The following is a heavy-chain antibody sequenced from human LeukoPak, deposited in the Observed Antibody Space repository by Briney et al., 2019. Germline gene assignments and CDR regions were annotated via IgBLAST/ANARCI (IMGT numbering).Heavy chain of an antibody. Sequence: ASVKVSCKASGGTFSSYAISWVRQAPGQGLEWMGRIIPILGIANYAQKFQGRVTITADKSTSTAYMELSSLRSEDTAVYYCARESRDDILTGYYPHYFDYWGQGTLVTVSS. J-gene: IGHJ4*02. CDR2: IIPILGIA. CDR3: ARESRDDILTGYYPHYFDY. CDR1: GGTFSSYA. D-gene: IGHD3-9*01. V-gene: IGHV1-69*04.